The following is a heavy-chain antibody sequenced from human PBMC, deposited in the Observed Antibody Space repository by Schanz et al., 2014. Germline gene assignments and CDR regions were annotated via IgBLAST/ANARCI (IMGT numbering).Heavy chain of an antibody. J-gene: IGHJ4*02. CDR2: VHPGGST. CDR1: GFIVRSNY. D-gene: IGHD1-26*01. V-gene: IGHV3-66*01. CDR3: ARDHTTESYYSAGPPIDY. Sequence: EVQLVESGGGLVKPGGSLRLSCAVSGFIVRSNYMTWVRQAPGKGLEWVSFVHPGGSTYYPDSVKGRFTISRDNSKNTLFLQMNSLRAEDTAVYYCARDHTTESYYSAGPPIDYWGQGTLLTVSS.